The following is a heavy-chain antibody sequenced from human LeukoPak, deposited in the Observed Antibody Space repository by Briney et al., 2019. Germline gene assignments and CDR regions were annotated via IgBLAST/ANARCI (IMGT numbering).Heavy chain of an antibody. CDR3: ARDEVVAHAFDI. CDR2: IYYSGST. CDR1: GGSISSGGYY. D-gene: IGHD2-15*01. J-gene: IGHJ3*02. Sequence: PSETLSLTCTVSGGSISSGGYYWSWIRQHPGKGLEWIGYIYYSGSTYYNPSFKSRVTISVDTSKNQFSLKLSSVTAADTAVYYCARDEVVAHAFDIWGQGTMVTVSS. V-gene: IGHV4-31*03.